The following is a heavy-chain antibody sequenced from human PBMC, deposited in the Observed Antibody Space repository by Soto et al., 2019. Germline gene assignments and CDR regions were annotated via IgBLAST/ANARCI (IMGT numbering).Heavy chain of an antibody. CDR1: GFTLSSYS. CDR2: IFISSSYI. Sequence: EVQLVESGGGLVKPGGSLRLSCAASGFTLSSYSMNWVRQAPGKGLEWVSSIFISSSYIYYADSVKGRFTISRDNAKNSLYLQMNSLRADDTAVYYCARVPYGGSYWREFDYWGQGTLVTVSS. D-gene: IGHD1-26*01. V-gene: IGHV3-21*01. J-gene: IGHJ4*02. CDR3: ARVPYGGSYWREFDY.